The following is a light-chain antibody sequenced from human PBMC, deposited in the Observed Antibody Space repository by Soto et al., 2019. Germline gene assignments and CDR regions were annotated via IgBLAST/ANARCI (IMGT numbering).Light chain of an antibody. V-gene: IGLV2-14*01. CDR3: NSYTSTSSGV. CDR2: EVS. Sequence: QSALTQPASVSGSPGQSITISRTGTRSDVGGYNYVSWYQQYPGKAPKLMIYEVSNRPSGVSNRFSGSKSGNTASLTISGLQAEDEADYYCNSYTSTSSGVFGGGTKLTVL. J-gene: IGLJ3*02. CDR1: RSDVGGYNY.